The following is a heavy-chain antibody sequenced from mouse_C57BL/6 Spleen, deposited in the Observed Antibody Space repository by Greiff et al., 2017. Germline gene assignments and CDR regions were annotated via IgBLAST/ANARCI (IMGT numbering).Heavy chain of an antibody. D-gene: IGHD1-1*01. Sequence: VQLQQPGAELVRPGSSVKLSCKASGYTFTSYWMDWVKQRPGQGLEWIGNIYPSDSETHYNQKFKDKATLTVDKSSSTAYMQLSSLTSEDSAVYYCARLSTVVAPYAMDYWGQGTSVTVSS. J-gene: IGHJ4*01. CDR3: ARLSTVVAPYAMDY. CDR1: GYTFTSYW. V-gene: IGHV1-61*01. CDR2: IYPSDSET.